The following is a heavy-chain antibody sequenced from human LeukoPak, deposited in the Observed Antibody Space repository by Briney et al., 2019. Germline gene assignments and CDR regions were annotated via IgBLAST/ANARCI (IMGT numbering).Heavy chain of an antibody. D-gene: IGHD3-10*01. Sequence: GGSLRLSCAASGFTFRSYAMYWVRQAPGKGLEWVALISHDGSDEYYADSVRGRFTISRDNSKNTLSLQMDSLRADDTALYYCARDGRRSGRFWGMDVWGQGTTVIVSS. CDR3: ARDGRRSGRFWGMDV. V-gene: IGHV3-33*01. CDR2: ISHDGSDE. J-gene: IGHJ6*02. CDR1: GFTFRSYA.